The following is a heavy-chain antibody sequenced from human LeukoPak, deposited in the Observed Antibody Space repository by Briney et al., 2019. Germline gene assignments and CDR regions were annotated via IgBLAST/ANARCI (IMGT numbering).Heavy chain of an antibody. D-gene: IGHD5-18*01. J-gene: IGHJ4*02. V-gene: IGHV3-48*01. Sequence: PGGSLRLSCAASGFTFSSYSMNWVRQAPGKGLEWVSYISSSSSTIYYADSVKGRFTISRDNAKNSLYLQMNSLRAEDTAVYYCAGDLNKDSSSPLDYWGQGTLVTVSS. CDR2: ISSSSSTI. CDR1: GFTFSSYS. CDR3: AGDLNKDSSSPLDY.